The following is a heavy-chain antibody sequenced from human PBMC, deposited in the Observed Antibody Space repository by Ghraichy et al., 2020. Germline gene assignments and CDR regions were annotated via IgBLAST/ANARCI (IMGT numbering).Heavy chain of an antibody. CDR1: GVNFNAFY. CDR3: ARGRFGYSEGFASRINLDL. V-gene: IGHV4-34*01. D-gene: IGHD5-12*01. J-gene: IGHJ5*02. Sequence: SETLSLTCAVSGVNFNAFYWNWIRQSPGKGLEWIGEIKYSGVTNYNPALESRVTISIDTSETQFSLTLNSLTAADTAVYYCARGRFGYSEGFASRINLDLWGQGTLVTVSS. CDR2: IKYSGVT.